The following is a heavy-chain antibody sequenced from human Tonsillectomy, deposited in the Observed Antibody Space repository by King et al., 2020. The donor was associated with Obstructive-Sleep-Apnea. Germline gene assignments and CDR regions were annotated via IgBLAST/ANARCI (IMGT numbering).Heavy chain of an antibody. CDR2: IYYKGNT. J-gene: IGHJ5*02. CDR1: CDSIRPFF. CDR3: TRSRGDPLDP. V-gene: IGHV4-59*01. D-gene: IGHD3-10*01. Sequence: QLQESGPRLVKPSETLSLTCAVSCDSIRPFFWSWVRQPPGKGLEWIGYIYYKGNTNYNPSLKSRVTISVNTSIDQFFLTLTSFTPADTAVYYCTRSRGDPLDPWGQGTLVTVSS.